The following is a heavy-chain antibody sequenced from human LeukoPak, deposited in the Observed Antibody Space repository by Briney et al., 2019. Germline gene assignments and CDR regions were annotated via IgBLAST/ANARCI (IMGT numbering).Heavy chain of an antibody. CDR3: ARVEWELRRVEYYSDY. J-gene: IGHJ4*02. CDR1: GYTFTSYA. V-gene: IGHV1-3*01. D-gene: IGHD1-26*01. Sequence: GASVKVSCKASGYTFTSYAMHWVRQAPGQRLEWMGWINAGNGNTKYSQKFQGRVTITRDTSASTAYMELSSLRSEDTAVYYCARVEWELRRVEYYSDYWGQGTLVTVSS. CDR2: INAGNGNT.